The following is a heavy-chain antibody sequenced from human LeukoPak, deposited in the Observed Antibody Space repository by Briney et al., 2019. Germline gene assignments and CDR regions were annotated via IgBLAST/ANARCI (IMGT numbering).Heavy chain of an antibody. CDR2: ISAYNGNT. V-gene: IGHV1-18*01. CDR3: ARDRGRIAAAGTDY. J-gene: IGHJ4*02. D-gene: IGHD6-13*01. CDR1: GYTFTSYG. Sequence: ASVKVSCKASGYTFTSYGISWVRQAPGQGPEWMGWISAYNGNTNYAQKLQGRVTMTTDTSTSTAYMELRSLRSDDTAVYYCARDRGRIAAAGTDYWGQGTLVTVSS.